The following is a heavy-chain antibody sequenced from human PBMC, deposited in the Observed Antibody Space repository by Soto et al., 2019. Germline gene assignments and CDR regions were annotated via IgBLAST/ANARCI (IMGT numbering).Heavy chain of an antibody. CDR2: VSYDGSTK. CDR3: AKDREQWLLHYFFDY. CDR1: GFTFSVYG. V-gene: IGHV3-30*18. Sequence: GGSLRLSCAASGFTFSVYGMHWVRQAPGKGLEWVAGVSYDGSTKYYGDNVKGRFTISRDNSKNTLSLQMNGLRAEDTAIYYCAKDREQWLLHYFFDYWGQGALVTVSS. J-gene: IGHJ4*02. D-gene: IGHD6-19*01.